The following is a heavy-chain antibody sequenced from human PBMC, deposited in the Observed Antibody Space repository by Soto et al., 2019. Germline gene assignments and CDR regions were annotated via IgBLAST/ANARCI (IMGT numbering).Heavy chain of an antibody. J-gene: IGHJ6*02. CDR1: GFTFISYG. CDR2: ITSRSSSI. V-gene: IGHV3-48*02. CDR3: ARGELSGYDVGNYGMDV. D-gene: IGHD5-12*01. Sequence: EVQLVESGGGLVQPGGSLRLSCAASGFTFISYGMNWVRQAPGKGLEWVSYITSRSSSIFYADAVKGRFTNSRDNAKNSLDLQMHRLSDDDTAVYYCARGELSGYDVGNYGMDVWGQGTTVTVSS.